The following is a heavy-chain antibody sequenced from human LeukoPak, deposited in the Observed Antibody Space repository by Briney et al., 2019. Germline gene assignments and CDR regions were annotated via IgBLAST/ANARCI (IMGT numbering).Heavy chain of an antibody. CDR3: AKAPTTIRGVSLFDY. CDR1: GFTFSTYA. V-gene: IGHV3-23*01. Sequence: PGGSLRLSCAASGFTFSTYAMTWVRQAPGKGLEWVSAISGSGGSTYYADSVKGRFTISRDNSKNTLYLQMNSLRAEGTAVYYCAKAPTTIRGVSLFDYWGQGTLVTVSS. D-gene: IGHD3-10*01. CDR2: ISGSGGST. J-gene: IGHJ4*02.